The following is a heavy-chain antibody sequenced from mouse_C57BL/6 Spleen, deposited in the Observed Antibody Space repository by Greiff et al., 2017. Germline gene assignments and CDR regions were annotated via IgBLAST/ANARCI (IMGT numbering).Heavy chain of an antibody. D-gene: IGHD2-4*01. V-gene: IGHV1-54*01. J-gene: IGHJ4*01. CDR2: INPGSGGT. CDR3: ARYDYDVDY. CDR1: GYAFTNYL. Sequence: VQLMESGAELVRPGTSVKVSCKASGYAFTNYLIEWVKQRPGQGLEWIGVINPGSGGTNYNETFKGKATLTADKSSSTAYMQLSSLTSEDSAVYFCARYDYDVDYWGQGTSVTVSS.